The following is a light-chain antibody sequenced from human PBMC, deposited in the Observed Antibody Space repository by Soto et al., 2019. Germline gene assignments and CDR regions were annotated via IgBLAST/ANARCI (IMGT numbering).Light chain of an antibody. J-gene: IGKJ4*01. CDR1: QSISTW. V-gene: IGKV1-5*01. CDR2: DAS. CDR3: HQYFNPRT. Sequence: DIQMTQSPSTLSASAGDRVTITCRASQSISTWLAWYQQKPGKAPKLLIYDASNLESGVPSRFSGGGSGTEFTFTISSLQPEDTATYYCHQYFNPRTFGGGTKVDIK.